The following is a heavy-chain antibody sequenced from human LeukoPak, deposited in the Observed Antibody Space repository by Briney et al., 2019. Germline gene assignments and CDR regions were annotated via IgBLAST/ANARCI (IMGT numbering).Heavy chain of an antibody. V-gene: IGHV3-30*02. J-gene: IGHJ5*02. Sequence: GGSLRLSCAASGFTFSSYGMHWVRQAPGKGLEWVAFIRYDGSNKYYADSVKGRFTISRDNSKNTLYLQMNSLRAEDTAVYYCAKDYSYDFWSGYYPLWFDPWGQGTLVTVSS. CDR1: GFTFSSYG. D-gene: IGHD3-3*01. CDR2: IRYDGSNK. CDR3: AKDYSYDFWSGYYPLWFDP.